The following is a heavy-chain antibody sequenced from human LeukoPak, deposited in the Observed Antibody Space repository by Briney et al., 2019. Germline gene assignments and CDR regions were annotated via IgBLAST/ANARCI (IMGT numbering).Heavy chain of an antibody. CDR2: VYYGGST. J-gene: IGHJ4*02. Sequence: SETLSLTCAVSGVSINDFYWTWIRQAPGKGLEWIGYVYYGGSTNYNPSLKSRVSMSVDTSKNQFSLTLTSVTAADTTFYYCARGGIRGYSAFDNLDFWGLGTHVTVSS. V-gene: IGHV4-59*01. CDR3: ARGGIRGYSAFDNLDF. CDR1: GVSINDFY. D-gene: IGHD5-12*01.